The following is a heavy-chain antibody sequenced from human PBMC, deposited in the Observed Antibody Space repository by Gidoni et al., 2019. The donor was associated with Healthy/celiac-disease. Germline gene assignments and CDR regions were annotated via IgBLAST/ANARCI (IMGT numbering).Heavy chain of an antibody. V-gene: IGHV3-30-3*01. Sequence: QVQLVESGGGVVQPGRSLRLSCAASGFTFSSYAMHWVRQAPGKGLEWVAVISYDGSNKYYADSVKGRFTISRDNSKNTLYLQMNSLRAEDTAVYYCARGSDSSGWYGANFDYWGQGTLVTVSS. CDR2: ISYDGSNK. CDR3: ARGSDSSGWYGANFDY. D-gene: IGHD6-19*01. CDR1: GFTFSSYA. J-gene: IGHJ4*02.